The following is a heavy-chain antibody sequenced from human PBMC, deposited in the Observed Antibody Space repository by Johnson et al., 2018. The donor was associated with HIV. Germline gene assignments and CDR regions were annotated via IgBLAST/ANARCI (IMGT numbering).Heavy chain of an antibody. CDR1: GLTFSTYD. Sequence: VQLVESGGGLVQPGGSLRLSCAASGLTFSTYDMHWVRQATGKGLEWVSAIGTAGDTYYPGSVKGRFTISRDNAKNSLYLQMNSLRAEDTAVYYCAREQATLWFRASGAAFDIWGQGTTVTVSS. D-gene: IGHD3-10*01. J-gene: IGHJ3*02. CDR2: IGTAGDT. CDR3: AREQATLWFRASGAAFDI. V-gene: IGHV3-13*01.